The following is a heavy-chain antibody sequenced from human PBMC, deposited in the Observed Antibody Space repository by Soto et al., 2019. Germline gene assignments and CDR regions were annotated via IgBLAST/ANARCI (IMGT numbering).Heavy chain of an antibody. J-gene: IGHJ4*02. CDR3: ARRIVVVTALDY. CDR1: GYTSTSHA. V-gene: IGHV1-3*01. Sequence: ASVKVSCKASGYTSTSHAMHWVRQAPGQRLEWMGWINAGNGNTKYSQKFQGRVTITRDTSASTAYMELSSLRSEDTAVYYCARRIVVVTALDYWGQGTLVTVSS. D-gene: IGHD2-21*02. CDR2: INAGNGNT.